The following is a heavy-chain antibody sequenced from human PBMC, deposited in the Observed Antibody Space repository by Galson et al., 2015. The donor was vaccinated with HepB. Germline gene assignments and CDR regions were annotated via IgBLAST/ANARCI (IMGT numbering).Heavy chain of an antibody. CDR2: IKSRTFGGTA. J-gene: IGHJ4*02. Sequence: SLRLSCAASGFTFSDAWMSWVRQAPGKGLEWVGRIKSRTFGGTADYGTLVKGRFTISRDDSKHTLSLLMNSLKTEDTAVYYCTTTVRPEDFVDYWGQGSLVTVSS. CDR1: GFTFSDAW. CDR3: TTTVRPEDFVDY. V-gene: IGHV3-15*01. D-gene: IGHD1-14*01.